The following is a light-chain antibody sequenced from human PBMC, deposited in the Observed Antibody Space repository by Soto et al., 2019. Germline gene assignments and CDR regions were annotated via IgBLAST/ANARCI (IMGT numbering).Light chain of an antibody. CDR1: RSDVGGYNY. CDR3: SSYTSSSAWV. Sequence: QSALTQPASVSGSPGQSITISCTGSRSDVGGYNYVSWYQQHPGKAPKLMIYDLSNRPSGVSNRFSVSKSGNTASLTISGLQAEDEADYYCSSYTSSSAWVFGGGTKLTVL. J-gene: IGLJ3*02. V-gene: IGLV2-14*01. CDR2: DLS.